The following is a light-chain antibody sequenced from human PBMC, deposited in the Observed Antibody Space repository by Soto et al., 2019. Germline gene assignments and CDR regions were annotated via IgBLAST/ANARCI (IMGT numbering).Light chain of an antibody. CDR3: EQYDSSPYT. J-gene: IGKJ2*01. CDR1: QSVSSTH. V-gene: IGKV3-20*01. Sequence: EIVLTQSPGTLSLSPGERATLSCRASQSVSSTHLAWYQQKPGQAPRLPIYGASSRETGIPDTFSGSGSGTDFTLTISRLEPEDFAVYYCEQYDSSPYTFGQGTKLEIK. CDR2: GAS.